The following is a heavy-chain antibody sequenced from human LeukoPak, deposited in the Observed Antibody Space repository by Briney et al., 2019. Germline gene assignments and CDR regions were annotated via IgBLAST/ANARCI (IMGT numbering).Heavy chain of an antibody. J-gene: IGHJ6*04. D-gene: IGHD3-10*01. CDR2: IIPIFGTA. Sequence: ASVKVSCKASGGTFSSYAISWVRQAPGQGLEWMGGIIPIFGTANYAQKFQGRVTITADESTSTAYMELSSLRSEDTAVYYCARARDYYGSGRPYGVDVWGKGTTVTVSS. V-gene: IGHV1-69*01. CDR1: GGTFSSYA. CDR3: ARARDYYGSGRPYGVDV.